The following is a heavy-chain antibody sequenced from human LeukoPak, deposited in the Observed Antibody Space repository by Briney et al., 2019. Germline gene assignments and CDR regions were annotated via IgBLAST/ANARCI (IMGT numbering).Heavy chain of an antibody. Sequence: ASVKVSCKASGYTFTSYGISWVRQAPGQGLEWMGWISAYNGNTNYAQKLQGRVTMTTDTSTSTAYMELRSLRSDDTAVYYCATVGYSSGPDHYYFDYWGQGTLVTVSS. V-gene: IGHV1-18*01. CDR3: ATVGYSSGPDHYYFDY. CDR2: ISAYNGNT. J-gene: IGHJ4*02. D-gene: IGHD6-19*01. CDR1: GYTFTSYG.